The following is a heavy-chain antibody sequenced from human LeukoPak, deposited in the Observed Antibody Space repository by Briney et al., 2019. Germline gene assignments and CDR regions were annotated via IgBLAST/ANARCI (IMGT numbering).Heavy chain of an antibody. CDR3: ARRGSGYYEGDWGYYFDY. CDR1: GGSISSSSYY. J-gene: IGHJ4*02. D-gene: IGHD3-22*01. Sequence: SETLSLTCTVSGGSISSSSYYWGWIRQPPGKGLEWIESIYYSGSTYYNPSLKSRVTISVDTSKNQFSLKLSSVTAADTAVYYCARRGSGYYEGDWGYYFDYWGQGTLVTVSS. CDR2: IYYSGST. V-gene: IGHV4-39*01.